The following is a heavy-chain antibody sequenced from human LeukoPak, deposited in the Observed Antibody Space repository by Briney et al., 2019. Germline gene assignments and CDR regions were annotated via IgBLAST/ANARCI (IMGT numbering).Heavy chain of an antibody. D-gene: IGHD2-15*01. CDR1: GFTFSSYS. CDR2: ISSSSSYI. J-gene: IGHJ6*02. V-gene: IGHV3-21*01. CDR3: ARLSRYCSGGSCSSNYGMDV. Sequence: GGSLRLSCAASGFTFSSYSMNWVRQAPGKGLEWVSSISSSSSYIYYADSVKGRFTISRDNAKNSLYLQMNSLRAEDTAVYYCARLSRYCSGGSCSSNYGMDVWGQGTTVTVSS.